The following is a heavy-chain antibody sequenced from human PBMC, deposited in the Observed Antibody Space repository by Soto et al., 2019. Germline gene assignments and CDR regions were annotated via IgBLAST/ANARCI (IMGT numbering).Heavy chain of an antibody. J-gene: IGHJ5*02. Sequence: TLSLTCTVSGGSISSGDYYWSWIRQPPGKGLEWIGYIYYSGSTNYNPSLKSRVTISVDTSKNQFSLKLSSVTAADKAVYYCARGYDTGPHWFDTWGQGTLVTVSS. CDR3: ARGYDTGPHWFDT. CDR1: GGSISSGDYY. V-gene: IGHV4-61*08. CDR2: IYYSGST. D-gene: IGHD3-9*01.